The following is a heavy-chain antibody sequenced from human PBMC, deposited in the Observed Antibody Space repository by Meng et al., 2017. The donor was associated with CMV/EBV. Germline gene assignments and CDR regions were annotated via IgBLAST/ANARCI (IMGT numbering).Heavy chain of an antibody. J-gene: IGHJ3*02. D-gene: IGHD3-3*01. CDR1: GGSVGSGSYY. V-gene: IGHV4-61*01. CDR3: ARDSGPYYDFWSGYLLHDAFDI. Sequence: GSLRLSCTVSGGSVGSGSYYWSWIRQPPGKGLEWIGYIYYSGSTNYNPSLKSRVTISVDTSKNQFSLKLSSVTAADTAVYYCARDSGPYYDFWSGYLLHDAFDIWGQGTMVTVSS. CDR2: IYYSGST.